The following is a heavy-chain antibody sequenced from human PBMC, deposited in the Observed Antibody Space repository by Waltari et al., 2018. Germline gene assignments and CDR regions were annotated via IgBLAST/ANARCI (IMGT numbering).Heavy chain of an antibody. CDR3: ARDWLGRVDY. CDR2: IWYDGSNK. D-gene: IGHD3-10*01. Sequence: QVQLVKSGGGVVQPGRSLRLSCAASGFTFSNFGLHWVRQAPGKGLEWVAVIWYDGSNKYYVDSVKGRFTISRDNSKNTLYLQMNSLRAEDTAVYYCARDWLGRVDYWGQGTLVTVSS. J-gene: IGHJ4*02. V-gene: IGHV3-33*01. CDR1: GFTFSNFG.